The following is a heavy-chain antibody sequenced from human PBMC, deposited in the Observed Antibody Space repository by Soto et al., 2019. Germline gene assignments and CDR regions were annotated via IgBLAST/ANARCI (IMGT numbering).Heavy chain of an antibody. CDR2: IYYSGST. Sequence: QVQLQESGPGLVKPSQTLSLTCTVSGGSISSGGYYWSWIRQHPGKGLEWIGYIYYSGSTYYNPSLKSRVTRSVDTSKNQFSLKLSSVTAADTAVYYCARDHRGIGGWFDPWGQGTLVTVSS. CDR1: GGSISSGGYY. CDR3: ARDHRGIGGWFDP. V-gene: IGHV4-31*03. D-gene: IGHD3-10*01. J-gene: IGHJ5*02.